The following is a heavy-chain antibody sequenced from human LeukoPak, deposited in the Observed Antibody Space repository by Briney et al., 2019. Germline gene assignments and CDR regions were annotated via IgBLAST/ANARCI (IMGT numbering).Heavy chain of an antibody. J-gene: IGHJ4*02. CDR2: INPSGGST. V-gene: IGHV1-46*01. CDR1: GYTFTSYY. CDR3: ARDTGSGYYHYYFDY. Sequence: ASVKVSRKASGYTFTSYYMHWVRQAPGQGLEWMGIINPSGGSTSYAQKFQGRVTMTRDMSTSTVYMELSSLRSEDTAVYYCARDTGSGYYHYYFDYWGQGTLVTVSS. D-gene: IGHD3-22*01.